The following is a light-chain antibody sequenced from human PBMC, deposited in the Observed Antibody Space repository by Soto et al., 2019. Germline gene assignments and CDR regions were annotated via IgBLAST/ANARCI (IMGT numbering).Light chain of an antibody. J-gene: IGKJ4*01. CDR1: QGINYY. CDR2: DAS. CDR3: QQSYYTPLT. V-gene: IGKV1-33*01. Sequence: DIQMTQSPSSLSASVGDSVTITCQATQGINYYLYWYQLKPGKAPKVLIYDASNLETGVPSRFSGSGSGTEFTLTISSLQPEDFATYYCQQSYYTPLTFGGGTKVDIK.